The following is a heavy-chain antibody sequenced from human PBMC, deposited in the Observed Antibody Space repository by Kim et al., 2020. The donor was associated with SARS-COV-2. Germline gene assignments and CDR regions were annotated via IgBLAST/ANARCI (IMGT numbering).Heavy chain of an antibody. CDR2: INPNSGGT. J-gene: IGHJ6*02. D-gene: IGHD3-10*01. V-gene: IGHV1-2*06. CDR1: GYTFTGYY. CDR3: ASGYYGSGSAPGFRNYYYYYGMDV. Sequence: ASVKVSCKASGYTFTGYYMHWVRQAPGQGLEWMGRINPNSGGTNYAQKFQGRVTMTRDTSISTAYMELSRLRSDDTAVYYCASGYYGSGSAPGFRNYYYYYGMDVWGQGTTVTVSS.